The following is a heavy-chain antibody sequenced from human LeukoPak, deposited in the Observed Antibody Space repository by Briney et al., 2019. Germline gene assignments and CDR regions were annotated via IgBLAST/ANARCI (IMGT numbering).Heavy chain of an antibody. CDR1: GYTFTSYY. J-gene: IGHJ4*02. CDR3: AREFNPYYDILTGYYIH. V-gene: IGHV1-46*01. Sequence: PRASVKVSCKASGYTFTSYYMHWVRQAPGQGLEWMGIINPSGGSTSYAQKFQGRVTMTRDTSTSTVYMELSSLRSDDTAVYYCAREFNPYYDILTGYYIHWGQGTLVTVSS. D-gene: IGHD3-9*01. CDR2: INPSGGST.